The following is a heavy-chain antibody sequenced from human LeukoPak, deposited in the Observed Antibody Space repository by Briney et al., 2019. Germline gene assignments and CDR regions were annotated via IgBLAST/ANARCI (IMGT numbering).Heavy chain of an antibody. V-gene: IGHV1-69*01. D-gene: IGHD3-22*01. Sequence: ASVTVSCKASGGTFSSYAISWVRQAPGQGLEWMGGIIPIFGTANYAQKFQGRVTITADESTSTAYMELSSLRSEDTAVYYCARGEIPWYDSSGYSYWGQGTLVTVSS. J-gene: IGHJ4*02. CDR3: ARGEIPWYDSSGYSY. CDR2: IIPIFGTA. CDR1: GGTFSSYA.